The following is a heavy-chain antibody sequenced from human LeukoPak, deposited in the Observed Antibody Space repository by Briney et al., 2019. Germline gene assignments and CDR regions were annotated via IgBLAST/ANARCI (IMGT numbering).Heavy chain of an antibody. V-gene: IGHV3-11*01. Sequence: GGSLRLSCAASGFTFSDYYMSWIRQAPGKGLEWVSYISSSGSTIYYADSVKGRFTISRDNAKNTLYLQMNSLRAEDTAVYYCARAGTTVVTPRFYFDYWGQGTLVTVSS. D-gene: IGHD4-17*01. J-gene: IGHJ4*02. CDR3: ARAGTTVVTPRFYFDY. CDR2: ISSSGSTI. CDR1: GFTFSDYY.